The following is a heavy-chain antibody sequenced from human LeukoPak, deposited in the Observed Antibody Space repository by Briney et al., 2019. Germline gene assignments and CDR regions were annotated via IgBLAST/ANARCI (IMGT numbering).Heavy chain of an antibody. J-gene: IGHJ3*02. Sequence: ASVKVSCKASGYTFTSYGISWVRQAPGQGLEWMGWISTYNGNTNYAQKLQGRVTTTTDTSTSTAYMEVRSLRSDDTAVYYCASPTSRIPDGAFDIWGQGTMVTVSS. CDR3: ASPTSRIPDGAFDI. CDR2: ISTYNGNT. V-gene: IGHV1-18*01. D-gene: IGHD1-20*01. CDR1: GYTFTSYG.